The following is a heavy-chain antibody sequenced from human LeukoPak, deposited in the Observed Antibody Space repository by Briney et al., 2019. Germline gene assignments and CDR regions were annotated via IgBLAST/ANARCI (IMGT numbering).Heavy chain of an antibody. J-gene: IGHJ4*02. Sequence: GGSLRLSCAASGFNFSNAWMSWVRQAPGKGLEWVGRIKSKTDGGTTDYAAPVKGRFTISRDDSKNTLYLQMNSLKTEDTAVYYCTTGPYYYDSSEPFDYWGQGTLVTVSS. CDR3: TTGPYYYDSSEPFDY. D-gene: IGHD3-22*01. V-gene: IGHV3-15*01. CDR1: GFNFSNAW. CDR2: IKSKTDGGTT.